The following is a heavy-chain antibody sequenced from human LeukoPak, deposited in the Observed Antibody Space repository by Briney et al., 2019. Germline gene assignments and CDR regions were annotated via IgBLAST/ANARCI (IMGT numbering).Heavy chain of an antibody. J-gene: IGHJ6*03. CDR1: GGSFSGYH. CDR2: INHSGST. D-gene: IGHD4-11*01. V-gene: IGHV4-34*01. CDR3: ARQYSNSPYYYYYYYMDV. Sequence: SETLSLTCAVYGGSFSGYHWSWIRQPPGKGLEWIGEINHSGSTNYNPSLKSRVTITVDTSKNQFSLKLSSVTAADTAVYYCARQYSNSPYYYYYYYMDVWGKGTTVTVSS.